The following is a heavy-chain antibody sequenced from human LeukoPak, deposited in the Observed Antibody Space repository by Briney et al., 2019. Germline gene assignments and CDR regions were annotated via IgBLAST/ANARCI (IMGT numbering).Heavy chain of an antibody. D-gene: IGHD1-26*01. CDR1: GFTFSNYA. Sequence: GGSLRLPCAASGFTFSNYAMYCVRQAPGKELEWVAVISYDGSNKYYADSVKGRFTISIDNSKNTLYLHMNSLRAEDTAVYYWAKDLEGKWELLKDSYYYYGMDVWGQGTTVTVSS. J-gene: IGHJ6*02. V-gene: IGHV3-30*04. CDR2: ISYDGSNK. CDR3: AKDLEGKWELLKDSYYYYGMDV.